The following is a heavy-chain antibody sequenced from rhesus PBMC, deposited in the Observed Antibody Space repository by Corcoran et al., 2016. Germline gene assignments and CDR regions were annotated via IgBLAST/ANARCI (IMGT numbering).Heavy chain of an antibody. CDR3: ERDMKYGNFYGLDS. Sequence: QVQLQESGPGLVKPSETLSLTCAVSGASISTYWWSWSRKYPGKGLEWIGEINGNSGKTYYNPSLKSRVTISKDASKNQFSLKVNSVTAADTAVYYCERDMKYGNFYGLDSWGQGVVVTVSS. J-gene: IGHJ6*01. CDR1: GASISTYW. CDR2: INGNSGKT. V-gene: IGHV4-80*01. D-gene: IGHD4-29*01.